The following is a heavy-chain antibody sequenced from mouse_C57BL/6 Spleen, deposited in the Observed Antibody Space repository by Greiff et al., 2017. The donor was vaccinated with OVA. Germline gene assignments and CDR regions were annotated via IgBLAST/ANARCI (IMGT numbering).Heavy chain of an antibody. CDR3: ARNYGSSQAWFAY. J-gene: IGHJ3*01. V-gene: IGHV1-78*01. Sequence: VQLQQSDAELVKPGASVKISCKVSGYTFTDHTIHWMKQRPEQGLEWIGYIYPRDGSTKYNEKFKGKATLTADKSSSTAYMQLNSLTSEDSAVXFCARNYGSSQAWFAYWGQGTLVTVSA. CDR1: GYTFTDHT. CDR2: IYPRDGST. D-gene: IGHD1-1*01.